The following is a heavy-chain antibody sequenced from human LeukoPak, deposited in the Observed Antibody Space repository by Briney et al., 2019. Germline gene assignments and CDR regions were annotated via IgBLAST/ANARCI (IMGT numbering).Heavy chain of an antibody. CDR3: ARDLSPRFGPDAFDI. Sequence: RASVKVSCKASGYTFTSYGISWVRQAPGQGLEWMGWISAYNGNTNYAQKLQGRVTITTDTSTSTAYMELRSLRSDDTAVYYCARDLSPRFGPDAFDIWGQGTMVTVSS. CDR2: ISAYNGNT. D-gene: IGHD3-10*01. J-gene: IGHJ3*02. CDR1: GYTFTSYG. V-gene: IGHV1-18*01.